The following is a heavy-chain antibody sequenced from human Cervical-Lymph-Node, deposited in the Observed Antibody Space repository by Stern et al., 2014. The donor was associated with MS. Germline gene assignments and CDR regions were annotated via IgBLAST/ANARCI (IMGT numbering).Heavy chain of an antibody. J-gene: IGHJ6*02. CDR2: IYNTGIT. D-gene: IGHD6-13*01. CDR1: GGSISRGDYY. V-gene: IGHV4-30-4*08. CDR3: VRDVYQPSLYSYNMDV. Sequence: VQLVESGPGLVKPSQTLSLTCTVSGGSISRGDYYWSWIRQSPGKGLEWIGHIYNTGITYYNPSLKGRVTISIDTSQNQFSLSLGSVTAADTAVYYCVRDVYQPSLYSYNMDVWGQGTTVTVSS.